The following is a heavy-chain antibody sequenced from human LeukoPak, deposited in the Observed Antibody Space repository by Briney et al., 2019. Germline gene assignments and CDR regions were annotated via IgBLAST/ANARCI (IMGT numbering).Heavy chain of an antibody. CDR1: GFTLCYFL. J-gene: IGHJ4*02. V-gene: IGHV3-7*01. Sequence: GGSLRNSFAGPGFTLCYFLVRWGRPGPGEGLEWVANIKQDGSEKYYVDSVKGRFTISRDNAKNSLYLQMNSLRAEDTAVYYCARPSFRTFDYWGQGTLVTVSS. D-gene: IGHD1-7*01. CDR3: ARPSFRTFDY. CDR2: IKQDGSEK.